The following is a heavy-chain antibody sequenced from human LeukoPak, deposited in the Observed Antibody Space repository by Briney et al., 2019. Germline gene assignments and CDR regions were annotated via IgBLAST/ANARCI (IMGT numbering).Heavy chain of an antibody. Sequence: PGGSLRLSCAASGFTFSRFWMHWVRQAPGKGLVWVSRVKSDGSTTTYADSVKGRFTISRDNAKNMLYLQMNSLRGEDTGVYYCARDAAGLDYWGQGTLVTVSS. CDR2: VKSDGSTT. J-gene: IGHJ4*02. D-gene: IGHD1-14*01. CDR1: GFTFSRFW. CDR3: ARDAAGLDY. V-gene: IGHV3-74*01.